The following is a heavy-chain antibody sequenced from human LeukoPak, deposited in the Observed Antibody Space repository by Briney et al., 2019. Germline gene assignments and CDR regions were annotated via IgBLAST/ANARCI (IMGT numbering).Heavy chain of an antibody. V-gene: IGHV4-59*01. J-gene: IGHJ4*02. CDR2: IYYSGST. Sequence: PSETLSLTCTVSGGSISSYYWSWIRQPPGKGLEWIGYIYYSGSTNYNPSLESRVTISVDTSKNQFSLKLSSVTAADTAVYYCARSTPARITIFGVVRSYFDYWGQGTLVTVSS. D-gene: IGHD3-3*01. CDR1: GGSISSYY. CDR3: ARSTPARITIFGVVRSYFDY.